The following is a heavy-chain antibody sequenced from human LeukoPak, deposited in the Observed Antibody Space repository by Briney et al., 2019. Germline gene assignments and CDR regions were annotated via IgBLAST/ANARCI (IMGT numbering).Heavy chain of an antibody. CDR3: ARDRDGYYSEGVDP. CDR1: GGTFSSYA. Sequence: SVKVSCKASGGTFSSYAISWVRQAPGQGLERMGGIIPIFGTANHAQKFQGRVTITADESTSTAYMELSSLRSEDTAVYYCARDRDGYYSEGVDPWGQGTLVTVSS. V-gene: IGHV1-69*01. D-gene: IGHD3-3*01. J-gene: IGHJ5*02. CDR2: IIPIFGTA.